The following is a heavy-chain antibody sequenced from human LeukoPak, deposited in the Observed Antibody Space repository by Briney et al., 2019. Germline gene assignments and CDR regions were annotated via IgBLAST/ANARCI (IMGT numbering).Heavy chain of an antibody. CDR3: ARVVYYDSSGPLEAFDI. Sequence: GASVKVSCKASGGTFSSYAISWVRQAPGQGLEWMGGIIPIFGTANYAQKFQGRATITADESTSTAYMELSSLRSEDTAVYYCARVVYYDSSGPLEAFDIWGQGTMVTVSS. CDR1: GGTFSSYA. CDR2: IIPIFGTA. V-gene: IGHV1-69*13. J-gene: IGHJ3*02. D-gene: IGHD3-22*01.